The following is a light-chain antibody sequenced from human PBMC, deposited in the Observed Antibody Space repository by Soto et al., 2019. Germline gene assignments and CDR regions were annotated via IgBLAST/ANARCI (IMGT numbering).Light chain of an antibody. CDR1: QGVSSY. J-gene: IGKJ4*01. CDR2: AAS. CDR3: QQLKSYPVT. Sequence: DIQLTQSPSFLSASVGDGVTITCRASQGVSSYLAWYQQEPGKAPKPLIYAASTLQSGVPSRFSDGGSGTEFTLTISILQPEDFATYYCQQLKSYPVTFGGGTKVEIK. V-gene: IGKV1-9*01.